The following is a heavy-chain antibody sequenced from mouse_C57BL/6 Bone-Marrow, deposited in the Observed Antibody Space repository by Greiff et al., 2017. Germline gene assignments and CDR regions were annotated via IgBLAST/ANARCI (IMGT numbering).Heavy chain of an antibody. CDR1: GYTFTSYW. Sequence: VQLQQPGAELVMPGASVKLSCKASGYTFTSYWMPWVKQRPGQGLEWIGEIDPSDSYTNYNQKFKGKSTLTVDKSSSPAYMQLSSLTSEDSAVYYCARGASYYSNFYAMDYWGQGTSVTVSS. CDR2: IDPSDSYT. CDR3: ARGASYYSNFYAMDY. J-gene: IGHJ4*01. V-gene: IGHV1-69*01. D-gene: IGHD2-5*01.